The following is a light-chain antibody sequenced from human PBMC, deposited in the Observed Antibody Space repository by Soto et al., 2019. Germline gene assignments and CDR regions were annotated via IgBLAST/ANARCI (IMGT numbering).Light chain of an antibody. Sequence: DIQMTQSPSTLSASVGDRVTITCRASQSISSWLAWYQQKPGKAPKLLIYDASSLESGVPSRFSGSGSGTEFTLTISSLQPDDFATYYCHHLVTFGQGTKLEIK. CDR1: QSISSW. CDR2: DAS. CDR3: HHLVT. V-gene: IGKV1-5*01. J-gene: IGKJ2*01.